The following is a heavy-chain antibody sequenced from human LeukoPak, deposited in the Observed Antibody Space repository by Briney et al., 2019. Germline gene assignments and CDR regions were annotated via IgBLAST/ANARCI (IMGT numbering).Heavy chain of an antibody. CDR1: GFTFSSYS. Sequence: NSGGSLRLSCAASGFTFSSYSMNWVRQAPGKGLEWVSSISSSSSYIYYADSVKGRFTISRDNAKNSLYLQMNSLRAEDTAVYYCARDRGQWLVGAHWYFDLWGRGTLVTVSS. CDR2: ISSSSSYI. V-gene: IGHV3-21*01. J-gene: IGHJ2*01. D-gene: IGHD6-19*01. CDR3: ARDRGQWLVGAHWYFDL.